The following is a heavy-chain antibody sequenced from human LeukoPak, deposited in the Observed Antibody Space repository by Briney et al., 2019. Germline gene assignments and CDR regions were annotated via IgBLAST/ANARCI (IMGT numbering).Heavy chain of an antibody. Sequence: GGSLRLSCAASGFTFSDYYMSWIRQAPGRGLEWVSYISSSGSTIYYADSVKGRFTISRDNAKNSLYLQMNSLRAEDTAVYYCATPYSSGWYAFDYWGQGTLVTVSS. CDR2: ISSSGSTI. CDR3: ATPYSSGWYAFDY. CDR1: GFTFSDYY. D-gene: IGHD6-19*01. V-gene: IGHV3-11*01. J-gene: IGHJ4*02.